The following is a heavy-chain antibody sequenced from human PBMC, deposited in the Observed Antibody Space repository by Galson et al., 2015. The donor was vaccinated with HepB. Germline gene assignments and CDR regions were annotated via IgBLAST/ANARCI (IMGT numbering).Heavy chain of an antibody. CDR2: IYYSGST. CDR3: ASRGPSILWWWGD. Sequence: SETLSLTCTVSGGSISSSSYYWGWIRQPPGKGLEWIGSIYYSGSTYYNPSLKSRVTISVDTSKNQFSLELSSVTAADTAVYYCASRGPSILWWWGDWGQGTLVTVSS. J-gene: IGHJ4*02. V-gene: IGHV4-39*01. D-gene: IGHD2-21*01. CDR1: GGSISSSSYY.